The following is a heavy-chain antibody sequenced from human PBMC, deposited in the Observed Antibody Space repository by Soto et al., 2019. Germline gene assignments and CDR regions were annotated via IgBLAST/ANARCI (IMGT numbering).Heavy chain of an antibody. Sequence: ASVKVSCKASGGTFSSYAISWVRQAPGQGLEWMGGIIPIFGTAHYAQKFQGRVTITADESTSTAYMELSSLRSEDTAVYYCARGKSWNYPSYYYGMDVWGQGTTGTVSS. CDR3: ARGKSWNYPSYYYGMDV. J-gene: IGHJ6*02. D-gene: IGHD1-7*01. CDR1: GGTFSSYA. V-gene: IGHV1-69*13. CDR2: IIPIFGTA.